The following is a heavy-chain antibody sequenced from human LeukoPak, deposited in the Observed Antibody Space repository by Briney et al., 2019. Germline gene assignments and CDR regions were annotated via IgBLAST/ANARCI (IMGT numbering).Heavy chain of an antibody. V-gene: IGHV3-66*01. CDR1: GFTVSSNY. CDR3: ARDKSRGVIGY. J-gene: IGHJ4*02. Sequence: GGSLRLSCAASGFTVSSNYMSWVRQAPGKGLEWVSVIYSGGSTYYADSVKGRFTISRDNSKNTLYLQMNSLRAEDTAVYYCARDKSRGVIGYWGQGTLVTVSS. D-gene: IGHD3-16*02. CDR2: IYSGGST.